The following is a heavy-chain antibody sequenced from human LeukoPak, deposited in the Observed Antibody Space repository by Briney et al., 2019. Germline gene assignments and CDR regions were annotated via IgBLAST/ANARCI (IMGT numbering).Heavy chain of an antibody. D-gene: IGHD3-22*01. CDR2: IYPDDSDT. Sequence: GESLKISCKGSGYIFTNYWIAWVRQMPGKGPEWMGIIYPDDSDTRYSPSFQGQVTISADKSISTAYLQWSSLKASDTAMYYCARRSYYDSGGYYYDFWGQGTLVTVSS. V-gene: IGHV5-51*01. J-gene: IGHJ4*02. CDR3: ARRSYYDSGGYYYDF. CDR1: GYIFTNYW.